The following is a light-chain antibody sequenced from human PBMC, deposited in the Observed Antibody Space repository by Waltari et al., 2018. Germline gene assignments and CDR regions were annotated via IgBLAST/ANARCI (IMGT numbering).Light chain of an antibody. Sequence: SYELTQPSSVSVSPGQTAKITCSGDVPTKKYARWFQQKPGQAPVLMIYKDSERPSRIPERFSGSSSGATVTLTITGAQVEDEADYYCYSSTDNSGIFGGGTTLTVL. V-gene: IGLV3-27*01. CDR2: KDS. J-gene: IGLJ2*01. CDR1: VPTKKY. CDR3: YSSTDNSGI.